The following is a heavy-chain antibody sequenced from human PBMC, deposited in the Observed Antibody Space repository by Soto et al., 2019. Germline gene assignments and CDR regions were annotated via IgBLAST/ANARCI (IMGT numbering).Heavy chain of an antibody. CDR2: TYYRSKWYN. D-gene: IGHD3-16*01. J-gene: IGHJ4*02. CDR3: EREFPYYESRDSYFDY. CDR1: GDSVSGNSAA. Sequence: SQTLSLTCAISGDSVSGNSAAWNWIRQSPSRGLEWLGRTYYRSKWYNDYAVSVKSRITVTPDTSKNQFSLHLNSVTPEDTAVYYCEREFPYYESRDSYFDYWGQGALVIVSS. V-gene: IGHV6-1*01.